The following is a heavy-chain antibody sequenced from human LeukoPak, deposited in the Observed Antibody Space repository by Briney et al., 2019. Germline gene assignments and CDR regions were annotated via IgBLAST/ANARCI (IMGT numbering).Heavy chain of an antibody. J-gene: IGHJ3*02. D-gene: IGHD3-9*01. Sequence: SETLSLTCTVSGDSISSSSYYWGWLRQPPGKGLEWIGSSYYSGSTYYNPSLKSRVTISVDMSKNQFSLMLSSVTAADTAVYYCARGGTITIFPFDIWGQGTMVTVSS. CDR2: SYYSGST. CDR3: ARGGTITIFPFDI. CDR1: GDSISSSSYY. V-gene: IGHV4-39*07.